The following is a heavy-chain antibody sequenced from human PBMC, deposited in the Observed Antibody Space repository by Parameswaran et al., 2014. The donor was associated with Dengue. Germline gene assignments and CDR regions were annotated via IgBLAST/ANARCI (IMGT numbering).Heavy chain of an antibody. CDR3: ASYHRDFWSGYSLFDY. D-gene: IGHD3-3*01. V-gene: IGHV3-23*01. J-gene: IGHJ4*02. CDR2: ISGSGGST. Sequence: VRQMPGKGLEWVSAISGSGGSTYYADSVKGRFTISRDNSKNTLYLQMNSLRAEDTAVYYCASYHRDFWSGYSLFDYWGQGTLVTVSS.